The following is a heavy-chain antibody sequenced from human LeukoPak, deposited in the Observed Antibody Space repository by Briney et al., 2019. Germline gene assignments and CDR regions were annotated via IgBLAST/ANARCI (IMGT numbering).Heavy chain of an antibody. J-gene: IGHJ3*02. V-gene: IGHV3-48*03. CDR1: GFTFSSYE. CDR3: VRGGYCSSTICYWYNAFDM. Sequence: GGSLRLSCAASGFTFSSYEMSWVRQAPGKGREWVSYIATCGSDIYYADPVKGRFTISRANDKNSLYLQMNSLRAEDMAVYYCVRGGYCSSTICYWYNAFDMWGQGTMVTVSS. CDR2: IATCGSDI. D-gene: IGHD2-2*01.